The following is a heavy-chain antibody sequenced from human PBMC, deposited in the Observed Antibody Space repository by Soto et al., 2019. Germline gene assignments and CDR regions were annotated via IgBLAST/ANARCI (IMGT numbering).Heavy chain of an antibody. Sequence: PSETLSLTCTVSGTSMTGHFWSWMRQPPGKGLEWIGYGYYSGSTNYSPSLKSRVTISVDTSKNQFSLNLSSVTAADTAVYYCARHVVRGIMRLDPWGQGSLVTVSS. V-gene: IGHV4-59*11. CDR1: GTSMTGHF. D-gene: IGHD3-10*01. CDR3: ARHVVRGIMRLDP. J-gene: IGHJ5*02. CDR2: GYYSGST.